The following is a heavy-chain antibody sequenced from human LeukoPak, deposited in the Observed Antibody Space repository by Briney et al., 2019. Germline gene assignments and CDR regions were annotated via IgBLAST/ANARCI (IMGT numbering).Heavy chain of an antibody. CDR2: ISYDGSNK. CDR3: ARDDTYYDSSGYYVY. Sequence: GGSQRLSCAASGFTFSSYAMHWVRQAPGKGLEWVAVISYDGSNKYYADSVKGRFTISRDNSKNTLYLQMNSLRAEDTAVYYCARDDTYYDSSGYYVYWGQGTLVTVSS. CDR1: GFTFSSYA. V-gene: IGHV3-30-3*01. D-gene: IGHD3-22*01. J-gene: IGHJ4*02.